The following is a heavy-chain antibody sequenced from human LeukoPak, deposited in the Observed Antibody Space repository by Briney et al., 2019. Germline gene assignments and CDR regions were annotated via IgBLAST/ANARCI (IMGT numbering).Heavy chain of an antibody. D-gene: IGHD1-26*01. CDR2: IYHSGST. J-gene: IGHJ5*02. Sequence: PSETLSLTCTVSGGSISSGGYYWSWIRQPPGKGLEWIGYIYHSGSTYYNPSLKSRVTISVDRSKNQFSLKLSSVTAADTAVYYCARGTGELLSWGQGTLVTVSS. CDR3: ARGTGELLS. V-gene: IGHV4-30-2*01. CDR1: GGSISSGGYY.